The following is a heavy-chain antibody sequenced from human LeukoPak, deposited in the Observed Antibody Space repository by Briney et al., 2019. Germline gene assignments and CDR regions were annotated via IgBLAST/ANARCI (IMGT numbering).Heavy chain of an antibody. CDR2: IVSSGSTI. J-gene: IGHJ3*02. V-gene: IGHV3-11*01. CDR1: GFTFSDYY. CDR3: ARDPRQWLVPDAFDI. D-gene: IGHD6-19*01. Sequence: GGSLRLSCAASGFTFSDYYMSCIRHAPGKGLEWVSYIVSSGSTIYYADSVTGRFAISRDNAKSSLYLQMNSLRAEDTAVYYCARDPRQWLVPDAFDIWGQGTMVTVSS.